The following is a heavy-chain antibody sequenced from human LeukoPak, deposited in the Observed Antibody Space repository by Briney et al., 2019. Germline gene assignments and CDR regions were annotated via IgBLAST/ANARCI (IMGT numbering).Heavy chain of an antibody. CDR2: MNPNSGNT. V-gene: IGHV1-8*03. CDR1: GYTFTSYD. Sequence: GASVKVSCKASGYTFTSYDINWVRQATGQGLEWMGWMNPNSGNTGYAQKFQGRVTITRNTSISTAYMELSSLRSDDTAFYYCARIRYCGGISCYYIDYWGQGTLVTVSA. CDR3: ARIRYCGGISCYYIDY. D-gene: IGHD2-2*01. J-gene: IGHJ4*02.